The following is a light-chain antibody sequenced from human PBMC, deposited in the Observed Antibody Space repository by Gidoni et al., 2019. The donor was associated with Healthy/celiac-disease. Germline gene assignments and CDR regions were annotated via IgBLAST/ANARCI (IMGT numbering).Light chain of an antibody. J-gene: IGKJ4*01. CDR3: QQSYSTPLT. CDR2: AAS. V-gene: IGKV1-39*01. CDR1: QSISSY. Sequence: DIQMTQSPSYLSASVGYRVTSTCRASQSISSYLNWYQQKPGQAPKLLIYAASSLQSGVPSRFSGSGSGTDFTLTISSLQPEDFATYYCQQSYSTPLTFGGGTKVEIK.